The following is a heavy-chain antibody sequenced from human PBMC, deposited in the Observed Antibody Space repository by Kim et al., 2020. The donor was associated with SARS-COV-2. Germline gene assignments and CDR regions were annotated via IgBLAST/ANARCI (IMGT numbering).Heavy chain of an antibody. V-gene: IGHV4-61*02. J-gene: IGHJ6*02. Sequence: SETLSLTCTVSGGSISSGSYYWSWIRQPAGKGLEWIGRIYTSGSTNYNPSLKSRVTISVDMSKNQFSLKLSSVTAADTAVYYCARAYYGSGSFYYYYYGMDVWGQGTTVTVSS. D-gene: IGHD3-10*01. CDR3: ARAYYGSGSFYYYYYGMDV. CDR1: GGSISSGSYY. CDR2: IYTSGST.